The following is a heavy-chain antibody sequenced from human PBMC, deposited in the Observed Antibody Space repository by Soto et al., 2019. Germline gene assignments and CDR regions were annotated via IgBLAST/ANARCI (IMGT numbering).Heavy chain of an antibody. Sequence: SETLSLTCTVSGGSISSINNPFSNHYCSWIRLSPGKGLEWIGYISNIGFTRYNPSLKSRVSISVGTSKNQFSLKLTSVTAADTAVYYCTTQGFGGLHGLVDVWGQGTTVTVSS. J-gene: IGHJ6*02. CDR1: GGSISSINNPFSNHY. CDR2: ISNIGFT. V-gene: IGHV4-59*08. CDR3: TTQGFGGLHGLVDV. D-gene: IGHD3-10*01.